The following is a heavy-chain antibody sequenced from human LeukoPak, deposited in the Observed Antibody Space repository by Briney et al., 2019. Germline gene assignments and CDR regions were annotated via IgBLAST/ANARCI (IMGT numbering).Heavy chain of an antibody. CDR3: ARGSYSSSWYKFDP. D-gene: IGHD6-13*01. J-gene: IGHJ5*02. CDR1: GFTVSSNY. CDR2: IYSGGST. V-gene: IGHV3-53*04. Sequence: PGGSLRLSCAASGFTVSSNYMSWVRRAPGKGLEWVSIIYSGGSTYYADSVKGRFTISRHNSKNTLYLQMNSLRAEDTAVYYCARGSYSSSWYKFDPWGQGTLVTVSS.